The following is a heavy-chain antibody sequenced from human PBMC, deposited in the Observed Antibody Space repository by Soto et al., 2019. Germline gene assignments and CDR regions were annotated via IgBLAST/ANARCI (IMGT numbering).Heavy chain of an antibody. CDR2: ISSTSRYI. Sequence: GGSLRLSCAASGFTFSDYNINWVRQAPGKGLEWVSSISSTSRYIYYADSVKGRFTISRDNAKNSLFLQMNSLGAEDSAVYYCARGPILTGTAPFDYWGQGTLVTVSS. CDR1: GFTFSDYN. D-gene: IGHD1-7*01. CDR3: ARGPILTGTAPFDY. V-gene: IGHV3-21*01. J-gene: IGHJ4*02.